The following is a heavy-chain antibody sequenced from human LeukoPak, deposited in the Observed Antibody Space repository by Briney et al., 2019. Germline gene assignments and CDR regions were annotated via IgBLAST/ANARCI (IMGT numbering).Heavy chain of an antibody. CDR3: ARDWDWNFDY. J-gene: IGHJ4*02. V-gene: IGHV1-18*01. D-gene: IGHD3/OR15-3a*01. CDR1: VYTFTIYG. Sequence: ASVTVSFTSSVYTFTIYGITWVRQAPGQGLEWMGWISGYNGNTNYAQKLQGRVTMTTDTSTSTAYMELRNLTSDDTAVYYCARDWDWNFDYWGQGTLVTVSS. CDR2: ISGYNGNT.